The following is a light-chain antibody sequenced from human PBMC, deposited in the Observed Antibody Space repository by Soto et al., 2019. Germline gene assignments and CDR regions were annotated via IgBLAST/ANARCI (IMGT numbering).Light chain of an antibody. CDR1: QSISSW. CDR3: QQYNNSPLT. V-gene: IGKV1-5*03. Sequence: DIQMTQSPSNLSASVGDSVTITCRASQSISSWLAWYQQKPGKAPKLLIYKASSLESGVPSRFSGSGSGTEFTLTISNLQPDDFATYYCQQYNNSPLTFGGRTKVEIK. J-gene: IGKJ4*01. CDR2: KAS.